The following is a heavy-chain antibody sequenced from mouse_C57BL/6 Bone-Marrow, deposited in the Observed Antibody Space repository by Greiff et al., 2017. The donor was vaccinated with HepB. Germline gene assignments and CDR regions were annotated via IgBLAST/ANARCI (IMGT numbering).Heavy chain of an antibody. CDR2: ISYSGST. CDR3: ARIGLYDGYSYWYFDV. V-gene: IGHV3-8*01. J-gene: IGHJ1*03. CDR1: GYSITSDY. Sequence: DVKLQESGPGLAKPSQTLSLTCSVTGYSITSDYWNWIRKFPGNKLEYMGYISYSGSTYYNPSLKSRISITRDTSKNQYYLQLNSVTTEDTATYYCARIGLYDGYSYWYFDVWGTGTTVTVSS. D-gene: IGHD2-3*01.